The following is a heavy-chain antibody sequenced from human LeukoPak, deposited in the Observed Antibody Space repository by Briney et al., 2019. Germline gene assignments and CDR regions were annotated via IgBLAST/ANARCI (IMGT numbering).Heavy chain of an antibody. Sequence: GGSLRLSCAASGFTFEDYAMHWVRQAPGKGLEWVSGISWNSGSIGYADSVKGRFTISRDNAKNSLYLQMNSLRAEDTALYYCAKDSLTGYDKYYFDYWGQGTLVTVSS. CDR2: ISWNSGSI. V-gene: IGHV3-9*01. D-gene: IGHD3-9*01. CDR3: AKDSLTGYDKYYFDY. J-gene: IGHJ4*02. CDR1: GFTFEDYA.